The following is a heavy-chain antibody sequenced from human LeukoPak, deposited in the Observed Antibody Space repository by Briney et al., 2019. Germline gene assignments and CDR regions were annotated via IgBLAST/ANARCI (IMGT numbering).Heavy chain of an antibody. CDR3: TTEYVWGTYRYFDY. J-gene: IGHJ4*02. CDR1: GFTFNNAW. D-gene: IGHD3-16*02. Sequence: GGSLRLSCVASGFTFNNAWMSWVRQAPGKGLEWVGRIKSKTHGGPTDYAAPVKGRFTISRDDSKNTLYLQMNSLKTEDTAVYYCTTEYVWGTYRYFDYWGQGTLVTVSS. CDR2: IKSKTHGGPT. V-gene: IGHV3-15*01.